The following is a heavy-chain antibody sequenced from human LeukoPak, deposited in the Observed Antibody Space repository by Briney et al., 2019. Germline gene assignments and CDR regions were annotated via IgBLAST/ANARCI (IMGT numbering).Heavy chain of an antibody. V-gene: IGHV3-7*01. J-gene: IGHJ4*02. CDR1: GFTFSSYW. CDR3: ARDPVAGTTTFDY. Sequence: GGSLRLSCAASGFTFSSYWMSWVRQAPGRGLEWVANIKQDGSEKYYVDSVKGRFTISRDNAKNSLYLQMNSLRAEDTAVYYCARDPVAGTTTFDYWGQGTLVTVSS. CDR2: IKQDGSEK. D-gene: IGHD1-7*01.